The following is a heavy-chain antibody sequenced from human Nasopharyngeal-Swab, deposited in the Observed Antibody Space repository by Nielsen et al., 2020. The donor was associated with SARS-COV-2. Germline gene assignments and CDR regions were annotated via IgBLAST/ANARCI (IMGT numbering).Heavy chain of an antibody. CDR3: AKIIRPGAGYFDS. J-gene: IGHJ4*02. CDR1: GFTFNNYG. D-gene: IGHD7-27*01. Sequence: GGSLRLSCAASGFTFNNYGMSWVRQAPGKGLALVSHFGSDGVKTFYADSVKGRFTISKDNSKNTLYLQMGSLRADDTAVYFCAKIIRPGAGYFDSWGQGTLVTVSS. CDR2: FGSDGVKT. V-gene: IGHV3-23*01.